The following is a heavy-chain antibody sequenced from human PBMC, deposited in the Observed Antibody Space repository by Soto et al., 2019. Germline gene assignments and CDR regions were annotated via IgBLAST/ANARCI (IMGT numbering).Heavy chain of an antibody. CDR1: GYTFTSYG. J-gene: IGHJ6*02. V-gene: IGHV1-18*01. Sequence: EASVKVSCKASGYTFTSYGISWVRQAPGQGLEWMGWISAYNGNTNYAQKLQGRVTMTTDTSTSTAYMELRSLRSDDTAVYYCARAHSSFSASGMDVWGQGTTVTVSS. CDR3: ARAHSSFSASGMDV. D-gene: IGHD6-6*01. CDR2: ISAYNGNT.